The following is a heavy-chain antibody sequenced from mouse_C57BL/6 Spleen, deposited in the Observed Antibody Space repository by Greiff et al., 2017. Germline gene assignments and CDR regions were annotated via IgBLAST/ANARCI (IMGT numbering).Heavy chain of an antibody. CDR2: ISDGGSYT. Sequence: DVMLVESGGGLVKPGGSLKLSCAASGFTFSSYAMSWVRQTPEKRLEWVATISDGGSYTYYPDNVKGRFTISRDNAKNNLYLQMSHLKSEDTAMYYCARDQAQEWYFDVWGTGTTVTVSS. J-gene: IGHJ1*03. D-gene: IGHD3-2*02. CDR1: GFTFSSYA. V-gene: IGHV5-4*01. CDR3: ARDQAQEWYFDV.